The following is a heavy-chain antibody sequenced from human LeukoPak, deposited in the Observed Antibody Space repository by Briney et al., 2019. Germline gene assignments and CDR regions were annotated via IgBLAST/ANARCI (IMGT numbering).Heavy chain of an antibody. V-gene: IGHV3-23*01. D-gene: IGHD3-9*01. CDR2: VRGRGTDT. J-gene: IGHJ4*02. Sequence: GGSLRLSCAVSEFTFNNYAVSWVRQAPGRGLEWVSTVRGRGTDTYYAGSVKGRFTVSRDNFQNSVFLQMNSLRADDTAVYYCARSILTGYYFDYWGQGTLVTVSS. CDR1: EFTFNNYA. CDR3: ARSILTGYYFDY.